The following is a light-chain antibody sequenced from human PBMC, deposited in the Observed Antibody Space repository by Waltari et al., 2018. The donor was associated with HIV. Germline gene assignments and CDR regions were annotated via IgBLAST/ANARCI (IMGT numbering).Light chain of an antibody. CDR3: QQSDSTPRT. V-gene: IGKV1-39*01. CDR1: QSISSY. CDR2: AAS. J-gene: IGKJ1*01. Sequence: DIQMTQSPSSLSASVGDRVTITCRASQSISSYLNWYQQKPGKAPKLLIYAASSLQSGVPSRFRGSGSGTDFTLTISSLQPEDFATYFCQQSDSTPRTFGQGTTVEFK.